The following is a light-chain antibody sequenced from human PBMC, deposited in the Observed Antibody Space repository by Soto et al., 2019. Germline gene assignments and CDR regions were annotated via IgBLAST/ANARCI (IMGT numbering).Light chain of an antibody. CDR2: DAS. J-gene: IGKJ4*01. CDR3: QQRSNWLT. CDR1: KRVSSY. Sequence: IVLTQSPATLSLSPGERATLSCRASKRVSSYLAWYQQKPGQAPRLLIYDASNRATGIPARFSGSGSGTDFTLTISSLEPEDFAVYYCQQRSNWLTFGGGTKVDIK. V-gene: IGKV3-11*01.